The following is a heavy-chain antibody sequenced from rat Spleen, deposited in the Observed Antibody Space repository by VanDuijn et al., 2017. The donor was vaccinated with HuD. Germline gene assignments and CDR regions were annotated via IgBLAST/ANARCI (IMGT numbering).Heavy chain of an antibody. Sequence: EVQLVESGGGLVQPGRSLKLSCAASGFTFSNYDMAWVRQAPTKGLEWVASISTSGGSTYYRDSVKGRFTVSRENAKSTLYLQMDSLRSEDTATYYCARRDGSYYWYFDFWGPGTMVTVSS. CDR2: ISTSGGST. J-gene: IGHJ1*01. D-gene: IGHD1-12*02. CDR1: GFTFSNYD. V-gene: IGHV5-25*01. CDR3: ARRDGSYYWYFDF.